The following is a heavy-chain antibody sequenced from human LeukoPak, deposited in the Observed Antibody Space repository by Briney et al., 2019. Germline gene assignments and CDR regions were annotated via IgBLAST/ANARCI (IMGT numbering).Heavy chain of an antibody. V-gene: IGHV3-30-3*01. Sequence: GGSLRLSCAASGXSFSSHAMHWVRQAPGRGLEWVVIISDDGNNKFYAGSVKGRFTISRDNPKNTLSLQMSSLRAEDTAVYYCARGDFSFIPHYWGQGTLVTVSS. D-gene: IGHD2-21*01. J-gene: IGHJ4*02. CDR2: ISDDGNNK. CDR3: ARGDFSFIPHY. CDR1: GXSFSSHA.